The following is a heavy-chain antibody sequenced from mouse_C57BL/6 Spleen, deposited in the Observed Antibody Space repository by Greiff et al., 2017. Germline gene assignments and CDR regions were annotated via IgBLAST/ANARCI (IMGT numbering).Heavy chain of an antibody. CDR3: ARNYYGNLYYAMDY. J-gene: IGHJ4*01. Sequence: EAQLVESGGGLVKPGGSLKLSCAASGFTFSDYGMHWVRQAPEKGLEWVAYFSSGSSTIYYADTVKGRFPISRDNAKNTLFLQITRLMSEDTAMYYCARNYYGNLYYAMDYWGQGASVTVSS. CDR1: GFTFSDYG. CDR2: FSSGSSTI. D-gene: IGHD2-1*01. V-gene: IGHV5-17*01.